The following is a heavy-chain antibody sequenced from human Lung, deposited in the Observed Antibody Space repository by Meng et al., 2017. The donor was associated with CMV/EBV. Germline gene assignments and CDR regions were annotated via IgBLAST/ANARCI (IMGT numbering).Heavy chain of an antibody. Sequence: QEPASMLSSPCATSSVCFMSSHDSTTNYCCRWVRQPAGKGLEWIGRLYPDGDTDYNPYLSSRLTLSLDTSKIRFSLKLRSVTAADTAIYYCARTPVRFCNTHMCYAFDYWGQGALVTVSS. CDR3: ARTPVRFCNTHMCYAFDY. J-gene: IGHJ4*02. V-gene: IGHV4-4*07. CDR2: LYPDGDT. CDR1: HDSTTNYC. D-gene: IGHD2-2*01.